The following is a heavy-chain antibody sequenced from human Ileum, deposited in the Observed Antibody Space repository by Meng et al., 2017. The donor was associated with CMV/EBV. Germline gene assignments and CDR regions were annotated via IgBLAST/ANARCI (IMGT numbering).Heavy chain of an antibody. V-gene: IGHV2-5*01. Sequence: SGPTLVKPTQTLTLTCTFSGFSLNNSRVGVGWIRQPPGKALEWLALIYWNDDKLYNPSLKSRLSITKDTSKNQVVLTMTNMDPVDTATYFCAHRFNEYCGTTKCTNWFDAWGQGTLVTVSS. J-gene: IGHJ5*02. CDR1: GFSLNNSRVG. CDR2: IYWNDDK. CDR3: AHRFNEYCGTTKCTNWFDA. D-gene: IGHD2-2*01.